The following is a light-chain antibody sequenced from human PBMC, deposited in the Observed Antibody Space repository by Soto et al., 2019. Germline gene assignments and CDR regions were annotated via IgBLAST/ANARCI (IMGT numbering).Light chain of an antibody. V-gene: IGLV2-14*01. Sequence: QSVLTQPASVSGSPGQSITISCTGTSSDVGGYKYVSWYQHHPGKAPKLMIYEVSNRPSGVSNRFSGSKSGNTASLTISGLQAEDEADYYCTSYTSSITDVFGTGTKVTVL. CDR3: TSYTSSITDV. CDR2: EVS. CDR1: SSDVGGYKY. J-gene: IGLJ1*01.